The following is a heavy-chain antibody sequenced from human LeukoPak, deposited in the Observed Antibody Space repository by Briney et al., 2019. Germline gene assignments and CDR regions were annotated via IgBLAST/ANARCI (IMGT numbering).Heavy chain of an antibody. D-gene: IGHD3-22*01. CDR2: IYHSGST. CDR1: GYSISSGYY. CDR3: ARGTGFYDSSGHYYWGYFDS. V-gene: IGHV4-38-2*02. Sequence: SETLSLTCTVSGYSISSGYYWGWIRQPPGKGLEWIGSIYHSGSTYYNPSLKSRVTISVDTSKNQFSLKLSSVTAADTAVYYCARGTGFYDSSGHYYWGYFDSWGQGTLVPVSS. J-gene: IGHJ4*02.